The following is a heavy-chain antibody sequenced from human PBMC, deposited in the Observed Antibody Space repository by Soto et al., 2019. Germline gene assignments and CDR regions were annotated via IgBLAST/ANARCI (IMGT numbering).Heavy chain of an antibody. J-gene: IGHJ5*02. D-gene: IGHD6-19*01. CDR2: ISAYNGNR. V-gene: IGHV1-18*01. CDR1: GYTFIKYG. CDR3: ARDHPWLVTREANWFDP. Sequence: QVQLVQSGAEVKKPGASVNVSCKASGYTFIKYGISWVRQAPGQGLEWMGWISAYNGNRNYAQNLQGRVTMTIDTSTSTAYMELTSLRSDDTAVYYCARDHPWLVTREANWFDPWGQGTLVTVSS.